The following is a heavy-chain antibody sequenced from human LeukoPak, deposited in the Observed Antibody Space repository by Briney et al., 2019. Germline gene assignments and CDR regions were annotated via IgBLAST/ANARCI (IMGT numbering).Heavy chain of an antibody. Sequence: SGMSLRLSCVASGFTFSSYGIHWVRQAPGKGREGLAGVWHDGTNKDYADFVKGRFTIARDNSKDTVYLQMNTLRAEDTAVYYCARGSGSYFNAVDHWGQGTLVTVSS. CDR1: GFTFSSYG. D-gene: IGHD3-10*01. J-gene: IGHJ5*02. CDR2: VWHDGTNK. CDR3: ARGSGSYFNAVDH. V-gene: IGHV3-33*03.